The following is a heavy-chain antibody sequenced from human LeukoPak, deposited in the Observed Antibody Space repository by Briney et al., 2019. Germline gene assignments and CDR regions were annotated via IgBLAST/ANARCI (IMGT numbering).Heavy chain of an antibody. CDR2: ISGSGGST. D-gene: IGHD3-22*01. CDR1: GFTFSSYA. J-gene: IGHJ4*02. Sequence: GGSLRLSCAASGFTFSSYAMSWVRQAPGKGLEWFSAISGSGGSTYYADSVKGRFTISRDNSKNTLYLQMNSLRAEDTAVYYCAKDRSTYYYDSSGYQNPLGYWGQGTLVTVSS. V-gene: IGHV3-23*01. CDR3: AKDRSTYYYDSSGYQNPLGY.